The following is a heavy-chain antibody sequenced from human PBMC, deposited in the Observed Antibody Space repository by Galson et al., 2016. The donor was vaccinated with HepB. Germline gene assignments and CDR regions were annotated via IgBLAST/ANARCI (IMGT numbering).Heavy chain of an antibody. Sequence: SETLSLTCSVSGDSITTRNYFWGWIRQSPGKELQWIGSISFTGNTYYNPSLQSRVIVSADTSKNRFSLSLSTVSAADTAVYYCARRTRCGLGSWYFGVWGRCVPVIVSS. CDR1: GDSITTRNYF. CDR2: ISFTGNT. V-gene: IGHV4-39*02. J-gene: IGHJ2*01. CDR3: ARRTRCGLGSWYFGV. D-gene: IGHD2-21*01.